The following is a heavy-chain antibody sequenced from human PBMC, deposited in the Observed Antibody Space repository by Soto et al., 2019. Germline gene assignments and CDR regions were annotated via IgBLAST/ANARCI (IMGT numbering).Heavy chain of an antibody. CDR2: IYYSGST. D-gene: IGHD6-19*01. V-gene: IGHV4-59*01. CDR3: ARASIAVVDFDY. J-gene: IGHJ4*02. CDR1: GGSISSYY. Sequence: PSETLSLTCTVSGGSISSYYWSWIRQPPGKGLEWIGYIYYSGSTNYNPSLKSRVTISVDTSKNQFSLKLSSVTAAVTAVYYCARASIAVVDFDYWGQGTLVTVSS.